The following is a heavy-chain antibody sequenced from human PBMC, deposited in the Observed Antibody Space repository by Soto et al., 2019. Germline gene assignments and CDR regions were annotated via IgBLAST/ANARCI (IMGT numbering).Heavy chain of an antibody. CDR1: GGSISSGGYY. J-gene: IGHJ4*02. CDR3: ARVGYHDSSGYRAPFDS. V-gene: IGHV4-39*07. D-gene: IGHD3-22*01. CDR2: INHSESS. Sequence: SETLSLTCTVSGGSISSGGYYWSWIRQPPGKGLEWIGEINHSESSSYNPSLKSRTTISVDTSKKQFSLKLTSVTAADTAVYYCARVGYHDSSGYRAPFDSWGQGTLVTVSS.